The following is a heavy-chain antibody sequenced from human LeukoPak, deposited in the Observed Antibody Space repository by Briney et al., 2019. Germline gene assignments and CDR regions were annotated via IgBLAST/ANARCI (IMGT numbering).Heavy chain of an antibody. V-gene: IGHV3-21*01. Sequence: KTGGSLSLSCAASGFTFSAYNMNWVRQAPGKGLEWVSSISGSRSYIYYADSVKGRFSISRDNAKNSLYLQMNSLRAEDTAVYYCARDLLGWELHYFDYWGQGTLVTVSS. CDR3: ARDLLGWELHYFDY. J-gene: IGHJ4*02. D-gene: IGHD1-26*01. CDR1: GFTFSAYN. CDR2: ISGSRSYI.